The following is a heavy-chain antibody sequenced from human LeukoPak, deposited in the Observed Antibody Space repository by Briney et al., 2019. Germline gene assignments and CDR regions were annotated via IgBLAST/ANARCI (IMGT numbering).Heavy chain of an antibody. J-gene: IGHJ4*02. CDR2: IYWNDDK. CDR1: GFSLSTSGVG. Sequence: SGPTLVKPTQTLTLTCTFSGFSLSTSGVGVGWIRQPPGKALEWLALIYWNDDKRYSPSLKSRLTITKDTSKNQVVLTMTNMDPVDTATYYCAHRGGNYYDSSGYLFDYWGQGTLVTVPS. CDR3: AHRGGNYYDSSGYLFDY. D-gene: IGHD3-22*01. V-gene: IGHV2-5*01.